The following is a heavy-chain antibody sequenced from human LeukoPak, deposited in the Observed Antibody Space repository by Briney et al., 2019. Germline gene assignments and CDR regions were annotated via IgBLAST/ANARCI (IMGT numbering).Heavy chain of an antibody. Sequence: SVKVSCKASGGTFSSYAISRVRQAPGQGLEWMGGIIPIFGTANYAQKFQGRVTITTDESTSTAYMELSSLRSEDTAVYYCARDIVVVPAALGYAFDIWGQGTMVTVSS. D-gene: IGHD2-2*01. V-gene: IGHV1-69*05. CDR1: GGTFSSYA. CDR2: IIPIFGTA. J-gene: IGHJ3*02. CDR3: ARDIVVVPAALGYAFDI.